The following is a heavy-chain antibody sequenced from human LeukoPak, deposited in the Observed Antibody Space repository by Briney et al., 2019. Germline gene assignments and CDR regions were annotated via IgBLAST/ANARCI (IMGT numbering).Heavy chain of an antibody. Sequence: PSETLSLTCAVYGGSFSGYYWSWIRQPPGKGLEWIGEINHSGSTNYNPSLKSRVTISVDTSKNQFSLKLSSVTAADTAVYYCARVDTAIVRRGGGIDYWGQGTLVTVSS. CDR2: INHSGST. J-gene: IGHJ4*02. CDR3: ARVDTAIVRRGGGIDY. CDR1: GGSFSGYY. V-gene: IGHV4-34*01. D-gene: IGHD5-18*01.